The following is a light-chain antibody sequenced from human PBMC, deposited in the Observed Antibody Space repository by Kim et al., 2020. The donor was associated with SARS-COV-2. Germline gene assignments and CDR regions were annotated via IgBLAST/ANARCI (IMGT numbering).Light chain of an antibody. V-gene: IGLV3-1*01. Sequence: VSPGQTASITCSGDKLGDKYACWYQQKPGQSPVLVIYQDSKRPSGIPEGFSGSNSGNTATLTISGTQAMDEADYYCQAWDSSTYYVFGTGTKVTVL. CDR3: QAWDSSTYYV. CDR1: KLGDKY. J-gene: IGLJ1*01. CDR2: QDS.